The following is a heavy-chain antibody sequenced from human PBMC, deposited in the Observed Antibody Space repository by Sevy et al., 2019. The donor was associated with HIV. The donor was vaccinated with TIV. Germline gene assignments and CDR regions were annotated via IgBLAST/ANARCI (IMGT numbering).Heavy chain of an antibody. J-gene: IGHJ3*02. V-gene: IGHV3-21*01. CDR3: ARATGTEALDAFDI. CDR2: ISGSSFYI. Sequence: GGSLRLSCAASGFTFSDHSVNWVRQAPGKGLEWVSSISGSSFYIYYADSVKGRFTISRDNAKNSLYLQMISLRADDTAVYYCARATGTEALDAFDIWGQGTLVTVSS. CDR1: GFTFSDHS. D-gene: IGHD1-1*01.